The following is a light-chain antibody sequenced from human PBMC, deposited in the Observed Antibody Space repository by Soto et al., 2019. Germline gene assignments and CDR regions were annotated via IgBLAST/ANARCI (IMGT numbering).Light chain of an antibody. J-gene: IGKJ1*01. CDR3: MQAIDIPWT. V-gene: IGKV2-29*01. CDR1: QRLLHSNGNNY. CDR2: EVS. Sequence: DIVMTQSPLVLPVAPGAPSSISCRSSQRLLHSNGNNYLEWYLQKAGQAPQPLIYEVSNRFSGVPERFSGSGSRTDFTLKISRVEADDVGIYYCMQAIDIPWTFGQGTKVDIK.